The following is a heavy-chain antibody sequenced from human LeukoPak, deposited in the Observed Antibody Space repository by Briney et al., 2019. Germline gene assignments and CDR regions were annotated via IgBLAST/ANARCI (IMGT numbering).Heavy chain of an antibody. CDR3: ARGPTDLLIRGASRHDAFDI. Sequence: ASVKVSYKASGGTFSSYAISWVRQAPGQGLEWMGGIIPIFGTANYAQKFQGRVTITADESTSTAYMELSSLRSEDTAVYYCARGPTDLLIRGASRHDAFDIWGQGTMVTVSS. D-gene: IGHD1-26*01. V-gene: IGHV1-69*13. CDR1: GGTFSSYA. CDR2: IIPIFGTA. J-gene: IGHJ3*02.